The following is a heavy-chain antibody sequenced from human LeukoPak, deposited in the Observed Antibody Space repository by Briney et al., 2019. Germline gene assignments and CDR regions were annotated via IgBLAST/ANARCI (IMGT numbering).Heavy chain of an antibody. J-gene: IGHJ4*01. CDR3: ASDKGYSNNYFDY. CDR2: IYYSGST. Sequence: PSETLSLTCTVSGGSISTTGYYWAWIRQPPGKGLEWIASIYYSGSTYYNSFLKSRVTISVDTSRNQFSLKLSSVTAADTALYYCASDKGYSNNYFDYWGQGTLVTVSS. V-gene: IGHV4-39*01. D-gene: IGHD6-13*01. CDR1: GGSISTTGYY.